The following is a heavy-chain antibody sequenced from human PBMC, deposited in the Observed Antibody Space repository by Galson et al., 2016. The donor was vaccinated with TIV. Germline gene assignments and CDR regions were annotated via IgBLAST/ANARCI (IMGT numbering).Heavy chain of an antibody. CDR3: ARHLRQGVASPGLNYNMDV. CDR1: GDSLTDLV. CDR2: FDPEVRKT. D-gene: IGHD5-12*01. J-gene: IGHJ6*02. Sequence: SVKVSCKVSGDSLTDLVIHWVRQAPGKGLEWVGGFDPEVRKTIYAQNFQGRVTLTADTSTSTAYMELRSLRSDDTAVYYCARHLRQGVASPGLNYNMDVWVPGTTVIVS. V-gene: IGHV1-24*01.